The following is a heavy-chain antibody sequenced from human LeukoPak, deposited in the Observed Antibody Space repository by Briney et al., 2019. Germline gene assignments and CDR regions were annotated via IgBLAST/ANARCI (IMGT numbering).Heavy chain of an antibody. CDR1: GGSISSYY. Sequence: PSETLSLTCTVSGGSISSYYWSWIRQPPGKGLEWIGHIYTSGSTNYNPSLKSRVTISVDTSKNQFSLKLSSVTAADTAVYYCARRGPTPLKWDYYYMDVWGKGTTVTVSS. V-gene: IGHV4-4*09. J-gene: IGHJ6*03. CDR2: IYTSGST. CDR3: ARRGPTPLKWDYYYMDV. D-gene: IGHD2-15*01.